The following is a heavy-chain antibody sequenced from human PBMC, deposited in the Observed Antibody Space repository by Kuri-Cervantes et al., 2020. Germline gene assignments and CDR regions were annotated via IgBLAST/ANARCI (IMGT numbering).Heavy chain of an antibody. CDR3: ARRSDILTGYYNLGAFDI. D-gene: IGHD3-9*01. V-gene: IGHV5-51*01. CDR1: GYSFTSYW. CDR2: IYPGDSDT. J-gene: IGHJ3*02. Sequence: GESLKISCQGSGYSFTSYWIGWVRQMPGKGLEWMGIIYPGDSDTRYSPSFQGQVTISADKSISTAYLQWSSLKASDTAMYYCARRSDILTGYYNLGAFDIWGQGTMVTVSS.